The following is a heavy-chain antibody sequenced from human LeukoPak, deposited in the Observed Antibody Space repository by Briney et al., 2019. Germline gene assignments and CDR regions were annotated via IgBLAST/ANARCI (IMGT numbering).Heavy chain of an antibody. V-gene: IGHV3-23*01. CDR1: GFTFSYYA. CDR2: ISGSGDGGNGGST. CDR3: AKSGSTSWFLDY. Sequence: PGGSLRLSCAASGFTFSYYAMSWVRQAPGKGLEWVSAISGSGDGGNGGSTYYADSVKGRFTISRDNAKNTLYLQMNSLGAEDTAVYYCAKSGSTSWFLDYWGQGTLVTVSS. J-gene: IGHJ4*02. D-gene: IGHD6-13*01.